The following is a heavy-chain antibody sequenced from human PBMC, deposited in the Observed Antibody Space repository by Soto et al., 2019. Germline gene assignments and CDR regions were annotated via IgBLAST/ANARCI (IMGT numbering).Heavy chain of an antibody. Sequence: ASVKVSCKASGGTFSSYAISWVRQAPGQGLEWMGWIRAYNGNTNYAQKFQGRVTMTTDTSTSTAYMELRSLRSEDTAVYYCLFYYYDSSGYFGMDVWGQGTTVTVSS. J-gene: IGHJ6*02. D-gene: IGHD3-22*01. CDR1: GGTFSSYA. CDR3: LFYYYDSSGYFGMDV. V-gene: IGHV1-18*01. CDR2: IRAYNGNT.